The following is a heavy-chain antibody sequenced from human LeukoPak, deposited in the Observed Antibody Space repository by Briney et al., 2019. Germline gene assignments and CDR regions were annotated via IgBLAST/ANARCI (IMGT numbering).Heavy chain of an antibody. Sequence: ASVKVSCKASDYTFTSYGISWVRQAPGQGLEWMGWISVYNGNTNYAQKLQGRVTITTDTSTSTAYMELRSPRSDDTAVYYCARVRGSAPSYYFDYWGQGTLVTLSS. CDR2: ISVYNGNT. J-gene: IGHJ4*02. V-gene: IGHV1-18*01. CDR3: ARVRGSAPSYYFDY. D-gene: IGHD3-16*01. CDR1: DYTFTSYG.